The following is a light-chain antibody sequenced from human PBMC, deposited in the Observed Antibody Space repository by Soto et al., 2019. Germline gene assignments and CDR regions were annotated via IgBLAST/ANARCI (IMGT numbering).Light chain of an antibody. CDR2: WAS. V-gene: IGKV4-1*01. CDR1: QRVLYSSNNKNY. J-gene: IGKJ2*01. Sequence: DIVMTQSPDSLAVSLGERATINCKSSQRVLYSSNNKNYLAWYQQKPGQPPKLLIYWASTRESGVPDRFSGSGSGTEFTLTISSLQAEDVAVYYCQQYYSTPVHFGQGTKLEIK. CDR3: QQYYSTPVH.